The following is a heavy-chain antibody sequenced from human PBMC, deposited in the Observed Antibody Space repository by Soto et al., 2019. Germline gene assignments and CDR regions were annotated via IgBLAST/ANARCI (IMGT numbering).Heavy chain of an antibody. CDR3: ARPDFGDYWYFDL. D-gene: IGHD4-17*01. V-gene: IGHV1-69*08. CDR2: IIPALGTA. CDR1: GGTFSSHT. Sequence: QDQLVQSGAEVKKPGSSVKVSCKASGGTFSSHTFSWVRQAPGQGLEWMGRIIPALGTATYAQKFQGRVTITADESATTVYMELNSLRSEDTAVYHCARPDFGDYWYFDLWGRGTLVTVSS. J-gene: IGHJ2*01.